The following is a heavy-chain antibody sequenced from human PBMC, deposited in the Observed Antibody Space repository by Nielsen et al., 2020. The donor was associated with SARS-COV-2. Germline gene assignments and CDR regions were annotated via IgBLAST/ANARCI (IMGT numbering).Heavy chain of an antibody. CDR2: INHSGST. Sequence: SETLSLTCTVSGGSISSYYWSWIRQPPGKGLEWIGEINHSGSTNYNPSLKSRVTISVDTSKNQFSLKLSSVTAADTAVYYCARVPMRGAFDIWGQGTMVTVSS. CDR1: GGSISSYY. D-gene: IGHD3-22*01. J-gene: IGHJ3*02. CDR3: ARVPMRGAFDI. V-gene: IGHV4-34*01.